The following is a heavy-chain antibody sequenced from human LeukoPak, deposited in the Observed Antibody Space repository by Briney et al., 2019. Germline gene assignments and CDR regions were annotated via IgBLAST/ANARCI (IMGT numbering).Heavy chain of an antibody. Sequence: PGKSLRLSCEASGFTFSNFAMHWVRQAPGKGLEWVAITSYDGTKKFYVDSVKGRFTISRDNSNSTLYLQLDSLRVEDTAVYFCAKDRGRKVAALDYWGQGTLVTVSS. D-gene: IGHD2-15*01. CDR3: AKDRGRKVAALDY. CDR1: GFTFSNFA. CDR2: TSYDGTKK. J-gene: IGHJ4*02. V-gene: IGHV3-30*18.